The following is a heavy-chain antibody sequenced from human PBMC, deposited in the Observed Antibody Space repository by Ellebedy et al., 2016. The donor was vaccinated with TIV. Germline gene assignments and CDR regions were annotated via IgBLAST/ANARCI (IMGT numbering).Heavy chain of an antibody. CDR1: GYTFTGYY. D-gene: IGHD2-2*01. J-gene: IGHJ6*02. Sequence: ASVKVSCKASGYTFTGYYMHWVRQAPGQGLEWMGWINPNSGGTNYAQKFQGRVTMTRDTSISTAYMELSRLRSDDTAVYYCAIVVVPAASYYYYGMDVWGQGTTVTVSS. CDR3: AIVVVPAASYYYYGMDV. CDR2: INPNSGGT. V-gene: IGHV1-2*02.